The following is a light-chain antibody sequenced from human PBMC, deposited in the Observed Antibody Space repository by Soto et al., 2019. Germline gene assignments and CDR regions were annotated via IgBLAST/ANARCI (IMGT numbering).Light chain of an antibody. CDR3: CLYVGATTYV. CDR2: EGH. V-gene: IGLV2-23*01. CDR1: SGYVGTYSL. J-gene: IGLJ1*01. Sequence: QSALAQPASVSGSPGQSITISCTGASGYVGTYSLVSWYQQHPGKAPKVVIYEGHKRPSGVPDRFSGSTSVNTASLTISGLQTDDEADYSCCLYVGATTYVFGTGTKVTLL.